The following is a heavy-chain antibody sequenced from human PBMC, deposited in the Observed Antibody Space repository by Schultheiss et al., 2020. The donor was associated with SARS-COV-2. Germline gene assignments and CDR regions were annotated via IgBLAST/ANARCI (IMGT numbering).Heavy chain of an antibody. CDR1: GGSISSYY. CDR2: IYYSGST. V-gene: IGHV4-59*01. J-gene: IGHJ5*02. CDR3: ARGPPRSFGQDWFDP. D-gene: IGHD3-3*01. Sequence: SETLSLTCTVSGGSISSYYWSWIRQPPGKGLEWIGYIYYSGSTNYNPSLKSRVTISVDTSKNQFSLKLTSVTAADTAVYFCARGPPRSFGQDWFDPWGQGTLVTVSS.